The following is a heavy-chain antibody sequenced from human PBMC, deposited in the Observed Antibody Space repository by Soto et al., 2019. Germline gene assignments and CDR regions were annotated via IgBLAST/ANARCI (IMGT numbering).Heavy chain of an antibody. J-gene: IGHJ5*02. V-gene: IGHV4-39*01. CDR1: GGSISSSIYY. D-gene: IGHD3-16*02. CDR2: IYYSGST. CDR3: ARPRAVKYVWGSYRSWFDP. Sequence: PSETLSLTCTASGGSISSSIYYWGWIRQPPGKGLEWIGSIYYSGSTYYNPSLKSRVTISVDTSKNQFSLKLSSVTAADTAVYYCARPRAVKYVWGSYRSWFDPWGQGTLVTVSS.